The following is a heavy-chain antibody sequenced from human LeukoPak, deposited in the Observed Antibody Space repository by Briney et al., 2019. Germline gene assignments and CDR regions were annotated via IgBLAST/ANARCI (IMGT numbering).Heavy chain of an antibody. CDR1: GFTFSGYS. V-gene: IGHV3-30*02. J-gene: IGHJ4*02. CDR2: IESDGSDK. CDR3: AKEGSGWYYFDY. D-gene: IGHD6-19*01. Sequence: PGGSLRLSCAASGFTFSGYSMNWVRQAPGKGPEWMASIESDGSDKYYADSVKGRFTISRDNSKNTLYLQVNSLRPEDTAVYYCAKEGSGWYYFDYWGQGTLVTVSS.